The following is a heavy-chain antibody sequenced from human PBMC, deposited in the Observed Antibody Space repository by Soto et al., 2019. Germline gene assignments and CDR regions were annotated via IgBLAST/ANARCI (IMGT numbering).Heavy chain of an antibody. CDR2: ISSSSSTI. V-gene: IGHV3-48*02. CDR3: ARPEYSSSSYGMDV. CDR1: GFTFSSYS. Sequence: EVQLVESGGGLVQPGGSLRLSCAASGFTFSSYSMNWVRQAPGKGLEWVSYISSSSSTIYYADSVKGRFTISSDNAKNSLYLQMNSLRDEDTAVYYCARPEYSSSSYGMDVWGQGATFTVSS. J-gene: IGHJ6*02. D-gene: IGHD6-6*01.